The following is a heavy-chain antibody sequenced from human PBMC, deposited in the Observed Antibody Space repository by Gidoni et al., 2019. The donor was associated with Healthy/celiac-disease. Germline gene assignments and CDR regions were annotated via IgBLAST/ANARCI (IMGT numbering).Heavy chain of an antibody. CDR2: IIPILGIA. V-gene: IGHV1-69*04. Sequence: QVQLVQSGAEVKKPGSSVTVPCKASGGTFSSYAISWVRQAPGQGLEWMGRIIPILGIANYAQKFQGRVTITADKSTSTAYMELSSLRSEDTAVYYCARFSDGTFDYWGQGTLVTVSS. D-gene: IGHD1-1*01. CDR1: GGTFSSYA. J-gene: IGHJ4*02. CDR3: ARFSDGTFDY.